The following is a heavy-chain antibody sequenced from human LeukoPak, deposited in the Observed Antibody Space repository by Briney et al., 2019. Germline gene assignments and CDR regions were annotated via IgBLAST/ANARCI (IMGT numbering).Heavy chain of an antibody. V-gene: IGHV3-30*02. CDR1: GFTFSSFG. CDR3: ARGGMAAAGTFAEYFQH. J-gene: IGHJ1*01. CDR2: IRYDGSNK. Sequence: GRSLRLSCAASGFTFSSFGMHWVRQAPGKGLEWVAFIRYDGSNKYYADSVKGRFTISRDNSKNTLYLQMSSLRADDTAVYYCARGGMAAAGTFAEYFQHWGQGTLVTVSS. D-gene: IGHD6-13*01.